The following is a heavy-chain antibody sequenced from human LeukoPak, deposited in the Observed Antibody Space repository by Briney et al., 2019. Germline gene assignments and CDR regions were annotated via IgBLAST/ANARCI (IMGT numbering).Heavy chain of an antibody. D-gene: IGHD3-10*01. CDR1: GFTFSSYN. J-gene: IGHJ4*02. Sequence: GGSLRLPCAASGFTFSSYNMNWVRQAPGKGLEWVSSITSSGHIYYADSVQGRFTISRDNAKNSLYLQMSSLRAEDTAVYHCATVRGGNTRDFDYWGQGTLVTVSS. CDR3: ATVRGGNTRDFDY. V-gene: IGHV3-21*01. CDR2: ITSSGHI.